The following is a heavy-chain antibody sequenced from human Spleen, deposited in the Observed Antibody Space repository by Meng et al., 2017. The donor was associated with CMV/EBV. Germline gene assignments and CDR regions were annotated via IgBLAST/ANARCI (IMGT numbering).Heavy chain of an antibody. D-gene: IGHD3-3*01. CDR2: IKEDGTEK. J-gene: IGHJ4*02. V-gene: IGHV3-7*01. CDR1: GFTFSKYW. Sequence: GGSLRLSCAVSGFTFSKYWMTWVRQAPGKGLEWLANIKEDGTEKNYVDSVKGRFTISRDNAKESLYLQMNSLRVEDTTVYYCAYLGDYWSGYFVNFWGQGTVVTVSS. CDR3: AYLGDYWSGYFVNF.